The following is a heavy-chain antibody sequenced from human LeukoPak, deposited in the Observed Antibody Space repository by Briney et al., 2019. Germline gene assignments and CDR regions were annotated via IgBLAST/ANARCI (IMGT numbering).Heavy chain of an antibody. J-gene: IGHJ4*02. D-gene: IGHD3-22*01. CDR1: GGSISSGPYY. Sequence: SETLSLTCTVSGGSISSGPYYWGWIRQPPGKGLGSIGNIYYGENTYYNPSLKSRVTISIDTSKNQFYLKLSSLTAADTAVYYCARRDDSSGYHKIFDYWGPGTLVTVSS. V-gene: IGHV4-39*01. CDR3: ARRDDSSGYHKIFDY. CDR2: IYYGENT.